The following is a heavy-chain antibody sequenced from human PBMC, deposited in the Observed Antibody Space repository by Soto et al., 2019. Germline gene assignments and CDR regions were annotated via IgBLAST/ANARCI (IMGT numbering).Heavy chain of an antibody. J-gene: IGHJ3*02. CDR3: AKGGSGSYSNAFDI. V-gene: IGHV4-39*01. CDR2: IYYSGST. CDR1: SASISSTNYT. D-gene: IGHD3-10*01. Sequence: SETLSLTCTVSSASISSTNYTWGWIRQPPGKGLEWIGNIYYSGSTYYNPSLNSRVTVSVDTSKNQFSLKVTSVTAADTAVYYCAKGGSGSYSNAFDIWGQGTMVTVSS.